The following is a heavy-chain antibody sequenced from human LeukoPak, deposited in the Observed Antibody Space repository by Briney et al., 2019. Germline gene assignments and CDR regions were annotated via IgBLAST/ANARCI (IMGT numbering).Heavy chain of an antibody. Sequence: HTGTSLRLSCAASGFTFRSHGMHWVRQAPGKGLEWVALIWYDGSNKYYTDSVKGRFTISRDNSKNTLYLQMNSLRAEDTAVYYCAGDRATSYFDYWGQGALVTISS. D-gene: IGHD1-26*01. CDR3: AGDRATSYFDY. V-gene: IGHV3-33*01. J-gene: IGHJ4*02. CDR1: GFTFRSHG. CDR2: IWYDGSNK.